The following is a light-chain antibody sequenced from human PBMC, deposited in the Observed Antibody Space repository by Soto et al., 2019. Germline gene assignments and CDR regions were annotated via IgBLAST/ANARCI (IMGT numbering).Light chain of an antibody. CDR2: EVS. J-gene: IGLJ1*01. Sequence: SVLTQPASVSGSPGQSITISCTGTSSDVGSYNYVSWYQQHPGKAPKLMIYEVSDRPSGISSRFSGSKSGNTASLTISGLQTEDEADYYCSSYTSSSTLFGTGTKLTVL. CDR1: SSDVGSYNY. CDR3: SSYTSSSTL. V-gene: IGLV2-14*01.